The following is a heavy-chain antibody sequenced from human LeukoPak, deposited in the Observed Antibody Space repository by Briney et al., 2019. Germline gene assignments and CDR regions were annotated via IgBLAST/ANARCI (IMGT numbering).Heavy chain of an antibody. V-gene: IGHV1-69*04. D-gene: IGHD3-22*01. J-gene: IGHJ4*02. CDR1: GGTFSSYA. CDR2: IIPILGIA. Sequence: ASVKVSCKASGGTFSSYAISWVRQAPGQGLEWMGRIIPILGIANYAQKFQGRVTITADKSTSTAYMELSSLRSEDTAVDYCATIDSSGLIDYWGQGTLVTVSS. CDR3: ATIDSSGLIDY.